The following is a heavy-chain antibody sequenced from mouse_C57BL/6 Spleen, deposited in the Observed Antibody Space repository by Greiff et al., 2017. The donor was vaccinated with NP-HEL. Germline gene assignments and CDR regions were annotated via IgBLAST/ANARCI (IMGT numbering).Heavy chain of an antibody. V-gene: IGHV2-6-1*01. CDR1: GFSLTSYG. CDR2: IWSDGST. Sequence: QVQLKQSGPGLVAPSQSLSITCTVSGFSLTSYGVHWVRQPPGKGLEWLVVIWSDGSTTYNSALKSRLSISKDNSKSQVFLKMNSLQTDDTAMYYCARHRDDGYYAMDYWGQGTSVTVSS. D-gene: IGHD2-3*01. CDR3: ARHRDDGYYAMDY. J-gene: IGHJ4*01.